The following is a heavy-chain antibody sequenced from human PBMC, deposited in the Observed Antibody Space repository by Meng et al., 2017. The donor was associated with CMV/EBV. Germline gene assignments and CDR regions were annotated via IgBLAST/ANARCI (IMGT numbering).Heavy chain of an antibody. J-gene: IGHJ3*02. CDR2: ISSNGVTT. V-gene: IGHV3-64*02. CDR1: GFTFSSYA. CDR3: ARLGISDAFDI. Sequence: GESLKISCAASGFTFSSYAMHWVRQAPGRGLEYVSAISSNGVTTYYADSVKGRFTISRDNSKNTLYLQMGSLRAEDMAMNYCARLGISDAFDIWGQGTMVTVSS. D-gene: IGHD3-16*01.